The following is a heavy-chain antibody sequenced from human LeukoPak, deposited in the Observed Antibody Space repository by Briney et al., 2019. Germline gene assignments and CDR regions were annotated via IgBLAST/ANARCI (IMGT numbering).Heavy chain of an antibody. D-gene: IGHD1-7*01. Sequence: GGSLRLSCAASGFTFSTYSMNWVRQAPGKGLEWVSSISRSSSYIYYADSLKGRFTISRDNAKNSLYLQINSLRAEDTAVYYCASGITGTTSAFDYWGQGTLVTVSS. V-gene: IGHV3-21*01. CDR2: ISRSSSYI. J-gene: IGHJ4*02. CDR1: GFTFSTYS. CDR3: ASGITGTTSAFDY.